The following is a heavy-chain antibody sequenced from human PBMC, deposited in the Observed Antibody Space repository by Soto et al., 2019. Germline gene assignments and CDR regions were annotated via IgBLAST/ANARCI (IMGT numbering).Heavy chain of an antibody. CDR1: GHRFTGYG. CDR2: ITTYNGDT. V-gene: IGHV1-18*04. J-gene: IGHJ3*01. Sequence: ASVKVFCKAPGHRFTGYGITWVRQAPGQGLQWLRRITTYNGDTNDAQHFQCRVTMTTDTSTSTSYVELRSLRSDDTAVYFCARGRGYSLIPVVDDAVNVWGQGTLVTVSS. D-gene: IGHD5-12*01. CDR3: ARGRGYSLIPVVDDAVNV.